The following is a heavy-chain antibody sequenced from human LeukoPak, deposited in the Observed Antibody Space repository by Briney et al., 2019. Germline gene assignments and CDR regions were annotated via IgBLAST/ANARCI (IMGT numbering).Heavy chain of an antibody. J-gene: IGHJ4*02. D-gene: IGHD3-10*01. V-gene: IGHV3-7*01. CDR2: IKQDGSEK. CDR3: ARDRDTYYYASGTEY. Sequence: PGGSLRLSCAASGFTFSSYWMSWVRQAPGKGLEWVANIKQDGSEKYYVDSVKGRFTISRDNAKNSLYLQMNSLRAEDTAVYYCARDRDTYYYASGTEYWGQGTLVTVSS. CDR1: GFTFSSYW.